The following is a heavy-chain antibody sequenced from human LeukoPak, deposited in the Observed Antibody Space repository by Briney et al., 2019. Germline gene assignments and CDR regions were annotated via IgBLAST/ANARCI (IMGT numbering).Heavy chain of an antibody. CDR3: ARGIYDSWSGYYFDY. CDR1: GGSISSGSYY. D-gene: IGHD3-3*01. Sequence: SSETLSLTCTVSGGSISSGSYYWSWIRQPAGKGLEWIGRIYTSGSTNYNPSLKSRVTISVDTSKNQFSLKLSSVTAADTAVYYCARGIYDSWSGYYFDYWGQGTLVTVSS. J-gene: IGHJ4*02. CDR2: IYTSGST. V-gene: IGHV4-61*02.